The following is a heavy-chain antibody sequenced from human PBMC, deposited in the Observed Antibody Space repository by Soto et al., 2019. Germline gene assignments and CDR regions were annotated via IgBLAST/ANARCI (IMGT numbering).Heavy chain of an antibody. Sequence: QVQLQQWGAGLLKPSETLSLTCAVYGGSLRDYYWSWIRQSPGKGLEWIGDIDHSRSTKYNPSLKSRVTMSVDTSKNQFSLIVTSVTAADTAVYYCAGVRAEAGKRYWFDPWGQGTPVTVSS. J-gene: IGHJ5*02. CDR1: GGSLRDYY. D-gene: IGHD6-13*01. CDR2: IDHSRST. V-gene: IGHV4-34*01. CDR3: AGVRAEAGKRYWFDP.